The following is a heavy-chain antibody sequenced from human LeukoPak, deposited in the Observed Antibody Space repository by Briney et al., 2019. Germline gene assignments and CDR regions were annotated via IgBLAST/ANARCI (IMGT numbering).Heavy chain of an antibody. D-gene: IGHD6-13*01. CDR2: ISGSGGST. V-gene: IGHV3-23*01. CDR1: GFTLSTYA. J-gene: IGHJ6*03. CDR3: AKGMVSSWRKYYYYMDV. Sequence: GGSLRLSCAASGFTLSTYAMSWVRQAPGKELEWVSSISGSGGSTYYSDSVKGRFTISRDNSKNTLFLQMNSLRAEDTAVFYCAKGMVSSWRKYYYYMDVWGKGTTVTVSS.